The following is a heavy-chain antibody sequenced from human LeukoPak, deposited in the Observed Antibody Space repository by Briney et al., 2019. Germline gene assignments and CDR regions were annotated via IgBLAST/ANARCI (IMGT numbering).Heavy chain of an antibody. V-gene: IGHV3-21*01. Sequence: GESLRLSCAASGLTFSSYSFHWVRQAPGKGLEWVSSISTRSGTYTYYADSVKGRFIISRDNPKNSLYLQMNSLRAEDTALYYCAREDDNGDLIDCWGQGTLVTVSS. CDR2: ISTRSGTYT. J-gene: IGHJ4*02. CDR1: GLTFSSYS. D-gene: IGHD4-17*01. CDR3: AREDDNGDLIDC.